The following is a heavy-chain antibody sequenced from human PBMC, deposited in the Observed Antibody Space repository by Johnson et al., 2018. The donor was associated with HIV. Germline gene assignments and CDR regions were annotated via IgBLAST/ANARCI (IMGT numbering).Heavy chain of an antibody. CDR2: ISYDGSNK. CDR1: GFTFSSYA. CDR3: ATLPGTYYYDSSGYYYGNDAFDI. D-gene: IGHD3-22*01. Sequence: VQLVESGGGVVQPGRSLRLSCAASGFTFSSYAMHWVRQAPGKGLEWVAVISYDGSNKYYADSVKGRFTISRDNSKNTLYLQMNSLRAEDTAVYYCATLPGTYYYDSSGYYYGNDAFDIWGQGTMVTVSS. V-gene: IGHV3-30-3*01. J-gene: IGHJ3*02.